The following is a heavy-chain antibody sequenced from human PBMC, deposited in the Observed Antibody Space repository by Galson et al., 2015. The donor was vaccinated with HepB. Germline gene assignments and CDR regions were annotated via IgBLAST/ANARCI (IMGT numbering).Heavy chain of an antibody. CDR2: IYHSGST. V-gene: IGHV4-4*02. CDR3: ARVRGPTGLRYYYGMDV. CDR1: GGSISSSNW. Sequence: SETLSLTCAVSGGSISSSNWWSWVRQPPGKGLEWIGEIYHSGSTNYNPSLKSRVTISVDKSKNQFSLKLSSVTAADTAVYYCARVRGPTGLRYYYGMDVWGQGTTVTVSS. J-gene: IGHJ6*02. D-gene: IGHD5-12*01.